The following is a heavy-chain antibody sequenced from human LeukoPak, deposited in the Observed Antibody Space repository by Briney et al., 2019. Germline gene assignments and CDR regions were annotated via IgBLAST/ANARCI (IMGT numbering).Heavy chain of an antibody. D-gene: IGHD2-2*01. CDR2: IIPIFGTA. CDR3: AREKGGVVPAAPFDY. CDR1: GYTFTSYG. Sequence: SVKVSCKASGYTFTSYGISWVRQAPGQGLEWMGGIIPIFGTANYAQKFQGRVTITADESTSTAYMELSSLRSEDTAVYYCAREKGGVVPAAPFDYWGQGTLVTVSS. J-gene: IGHJ4*02. V-gene: IGHV1-69*13.